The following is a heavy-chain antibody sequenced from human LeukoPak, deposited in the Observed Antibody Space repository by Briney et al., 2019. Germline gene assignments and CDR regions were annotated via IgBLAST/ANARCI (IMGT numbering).Heavy chain of an antibody. CDR2: ISWNSATI. J-gene: IGHJ4*02. Sequence: GGSLRLSCVASGFKIADYAMHWVRQTPGKGLEWVSGISWNSATIDYADSLRGRFTISRDNANNSLYLQMTNLRTEDTALYYCAKLCDWNSVDYWGQGTLVTVSS. CDR3: AKLCDWNSVDY. CDR1: GFKIADYA. D-gene: IGHD1-7*01. V-gene: IGHV3-9*01.